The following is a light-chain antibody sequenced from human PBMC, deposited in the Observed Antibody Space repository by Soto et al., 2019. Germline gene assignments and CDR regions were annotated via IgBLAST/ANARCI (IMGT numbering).Light chain of an antibody. CDR2: GAS. V-gene: IGKV3-11*01. J-gene: IGKJ1*01. CDR1: QDVRSN. Sequence: EIVLTQSPGTLSLSPGEGATLSCRASQDVRSNLAWYQQKPGQAPRLLIYGASSRATGIPARFSGSGSGTDFTLTISSLEPEDFAVYYCKQRSNWPPTFGQGTKVDIK. CDR3: KQRSNWPPT.